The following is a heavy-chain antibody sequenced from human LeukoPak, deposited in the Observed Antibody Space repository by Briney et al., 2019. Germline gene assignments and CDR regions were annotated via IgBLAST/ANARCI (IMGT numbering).Heavy chain of an antibody. D-gene: IGHD3-16*01. CDR3: ARDGPYSALEDYFDY. Sequence: GGSLRLSCAASGFTFSSYWMSWVRQAPGQGLEWVANIKQDGSEKYYVDSVKGRFTISRDNATNSLYLQMNSLRAEDTGVYYCARDGPYSALEDYFDYWGQGTLVTVSA. CDR1: GFTFSSYW. J-gene: IGHJ4*02. V-gene: IGHV3-7*01. CDR2: IKQDGSEK.